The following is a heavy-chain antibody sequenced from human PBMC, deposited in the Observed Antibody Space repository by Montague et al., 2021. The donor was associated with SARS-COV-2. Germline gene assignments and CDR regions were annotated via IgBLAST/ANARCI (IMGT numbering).Heavy chain of an antibody. CDR1: GASVTSAGYH. CDR3: ARELEIHDFLSGYYIGD. D-gene: IGHD3-3*01. J-gene: IGHJ4*02. Sequence: SETLSLTCTISGASVTSAGYHWKWIRQPPGKGLDWIGYIYYSGSTSYNPSLKSRVTISLDTSKNQFSLNLTSVTAADTALYFCARELEIHDFLSGYYIGDWGQGTLVTVSS. V-gene: IGHV4-61*08. CDR2: IYYSGST.